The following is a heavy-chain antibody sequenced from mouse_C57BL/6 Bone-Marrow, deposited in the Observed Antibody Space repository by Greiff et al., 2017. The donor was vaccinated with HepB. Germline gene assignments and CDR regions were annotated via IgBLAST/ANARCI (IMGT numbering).Heavy chain of an antibody. D-gene: IGHD1-1*01. V-gene: IGHV5-17*01. CDR1: GFTFSDYG. CDR2: ISSGSSTI. J-gene: IGHJ1*03. CDR3: ARKPVYYYGSRYWYFDV. Sequence: EVHLVESGGGLVKPGGSLKLSCAASGFTFSDYGMHWVRQAPEKGLEWVAYISSGSSTIYYADTVKGRFTISRDNAKNTLFLQMTSLRSEDTAMYYCARKPVYYYGSRYWYFDVEGTGNTVTVSS.